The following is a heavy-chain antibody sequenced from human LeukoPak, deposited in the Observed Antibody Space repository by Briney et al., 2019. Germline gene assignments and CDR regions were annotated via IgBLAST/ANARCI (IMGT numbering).Heavy chain of an antibody. V-gene: IGHV1-69*06. Sequence: GASVKVSCKTSGGTFSNYAFSWVRQAPGQGLEWMGGIIPIFETANYAQEFEGRITITADKSTSTAYMELSSLRSDDTAVYYCVRESGGYYGGAFDYWGQGTLVTVSS. D-gene: IGHD3-22*01. CDR3: VRESGGYYGGAFDY. CDR1: GGTFSNYA. J-gene: IGHJ4*02. CDR2: IIPIFETA.